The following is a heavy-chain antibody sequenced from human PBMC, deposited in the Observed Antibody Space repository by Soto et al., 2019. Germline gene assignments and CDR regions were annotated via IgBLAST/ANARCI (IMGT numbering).Heavy chain of an antibody. CDR3: VRDYNTRNYYYYGIDV. Sequence: PGGSLRLSFAASGFTFFTYAMSWVRQAPGNGLEWVSSISSSSSYIYYADSLNDRFTISSDNAKNSLYLQMNSLRAEDTAVYYCVRDYNTRNYYYYGIDVWGQWTTVTVS. V-gene: IGHV3-21*01. CDR1: GFTFFTYA. J-gene: IGHJ6*02. CDR2: ISSSSSYI. D-gene: IGHD3-10*01.